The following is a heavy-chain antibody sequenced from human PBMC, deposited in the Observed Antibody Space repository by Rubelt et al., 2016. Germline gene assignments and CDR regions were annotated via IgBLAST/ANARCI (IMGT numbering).Heavy chain of an antibody. Sequence: GGTFSSYAISWVRQAPGQGLEWMGRIIPILGIANYAQKFQGRVTITADKSTSTAYMELSSLRSEDTAVYYCAKYDSSGQGDYGMDVWGQGTTVTVSS. D-gene: IGHD3-22*01. CDR1: GGTFSSYA. CDR3: AKYDSSGQGDYGMDV. CDR2: IIPILGIA. J-gene: IGHJ6*02. V-gene: IGHV1-69*04.